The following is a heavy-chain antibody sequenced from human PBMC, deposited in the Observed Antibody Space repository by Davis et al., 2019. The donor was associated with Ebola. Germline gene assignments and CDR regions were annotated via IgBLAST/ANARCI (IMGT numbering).Heavy chain of an antibody. V-gene: IGHV4-38-2*02. D-gene: IGHD4-23*01. CDR2: VYHSGNT. CDR3: ARHFYGGDLGVDS. Sequence: SETLSLTCTVSGYSMRTGYFWGWIRQPPGKGLEWIGNVYHSGNTYYNSSLSSRVTISVDTSKNQFSLKLTSVTAADTAVYYCARHFYGGDLGVDSWGQGMLVTVSS. CDR1: GYSMRTGYF. J-gene: IGHJ4*02.